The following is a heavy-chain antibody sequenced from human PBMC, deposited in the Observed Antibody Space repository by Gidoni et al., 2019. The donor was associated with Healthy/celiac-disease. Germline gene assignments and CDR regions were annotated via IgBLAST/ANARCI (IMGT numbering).Heavy chain of an antibody. Sequence: QVQLQESGPGLVKPSETLSLTCTVSGGSISSYYWSWIRQPPGKGLEWIGYIYYSGSTNYNPSLKSRVTISVDTSKNQFSLKLSSVTAADTAVYYCARVGYYYDSSGYRQYYFDYWGQGTLVTVSS. D-gene: IGHD3-22*01. V-gene: IGHV4-59*01. CDR1: GGSISSYY. CDR2: IYYSGST. CDR3: ARVGYYYDSSGYRQYYFDY. J-gene: IGHJ4*02.